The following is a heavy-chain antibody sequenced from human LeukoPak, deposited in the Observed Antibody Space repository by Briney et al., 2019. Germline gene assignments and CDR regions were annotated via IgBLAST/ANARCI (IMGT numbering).Heavy chain of an antibody. CDR3: ARHTSFLYYYDSSGFDY. J-gene: IGHJ4*02. V-gene: IGHV4-39*01. CDR1: GGSISIGSYY. D-gene: IGHD3-22*01. Sequence: SQTLSLTCTVSGGSISIGSYYWGWIRQPPGKGLEWFGSIYHSGSTYYNPSLKSRVTISVDTSKDQFSLKQSSVTAADTAVYYCARHTSFLYYYDSSGFDYWGQGTLVTVSS. CDR2: IYHSGST.